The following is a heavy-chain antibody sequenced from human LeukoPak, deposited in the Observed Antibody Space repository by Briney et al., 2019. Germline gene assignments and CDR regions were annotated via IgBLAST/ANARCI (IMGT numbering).Heavy chain of an antibody. Sequence: GGSLRLSSAASGFTFSSYAMNWVRQAPGKGLEWFSSISGSSSDIYYKDSVKGRFTISRDNAKNSLYLQMKSLRVEDTAVYYCARRGYHDYSGFDYWGQGTLVTVSS. D-gene: IGHD1-26*01. V-gene: IGHV3-21*01. CDR1: GFTFSSYA. CDR3: ARRGYHDYSGFDY. J-gene: IGHJ4*02. CDR2: ISGSSSDI.